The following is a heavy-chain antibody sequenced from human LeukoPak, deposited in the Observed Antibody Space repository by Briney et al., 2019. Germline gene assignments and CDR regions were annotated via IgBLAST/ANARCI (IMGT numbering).Heavy chain of an antibody. Sequence: GASVKVSCKASGYTFTGYYMHWVRQAPGQGLEWMGVINPSGDFTSYAQNFQGRITVTRDMSTRTAYMEMSSLRSEDTAVYFCASEIPASGKFDSWGQGALVIVSS. CDR1: GYTFTGYY. CDR2: INPSGDFT. D-gene: IGHD6-13*01. V-gene: IGHV1-46*01. J-gene: IGHJ4*02. CDR3: ASEIPASGKFDS.